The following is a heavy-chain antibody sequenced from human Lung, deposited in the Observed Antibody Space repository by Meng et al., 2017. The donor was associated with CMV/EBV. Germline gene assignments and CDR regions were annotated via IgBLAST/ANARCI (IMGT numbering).Heavy chain of an antibody. CDR1: GFTISSYA. CDR3: AKDRRGDLWGGYPYYCDN. V-gene: IGHV3-23*03. D-gene: IGHD3-3*01. J-gene: IGHJ4*02. CDR2: INGSGRGT. Sequence: AGSXSLSCAVSGFTISSYAMSWVRQAQGEGLEWVSVINGSGRGTSYADSVKGRFTISRDNSKNTLYMDMDSLRADDTAVYYCAKDRRGDLWGGYPYYCDNWXQGTXVTVSS.